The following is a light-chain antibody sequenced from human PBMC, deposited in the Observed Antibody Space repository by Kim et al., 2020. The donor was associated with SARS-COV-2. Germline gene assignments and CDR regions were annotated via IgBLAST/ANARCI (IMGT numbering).Light chain of an antibody. CDR2: YDS. CDR3: QVWDSSSDHRV. J-gene: IGLJ3*02. Sequence: APGKTARITCGGNNIGSKSVHWYQQKPGQAPVLVIYYDSDRPSGIPERFSGSNSGNTATLTISRVEAGDEADYYCQVWDSSSDHRVFGGGIKLTVL. V-gene: IGLV3-21*04. CDR1: NIGSKS.